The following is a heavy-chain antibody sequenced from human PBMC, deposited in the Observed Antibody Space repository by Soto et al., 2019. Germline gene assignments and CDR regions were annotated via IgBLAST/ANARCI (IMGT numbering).Heavy chain of an antibody. CDR3: ARVFVAAAGTVGY. V-gene: IGHV3-74*01. Sequence: PGGSLRLSCAASGFTFSNYWMHWVRQAPGKGLVWVSRINSDGSSTNYADSVKGRFTISRDNAKNTLYLQMNSPRAEDTAVYYCARVFVAAAGTVGYWGQGTLVTVSS. D-gene: IGHD6-13*01. J-gene: IGHJ4*02. CDR2: INSDGSST. CDR1: GFTFSNYW.